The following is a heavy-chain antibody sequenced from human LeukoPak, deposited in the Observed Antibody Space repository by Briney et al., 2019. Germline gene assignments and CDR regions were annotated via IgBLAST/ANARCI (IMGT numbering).Heavy chain of an antibody. Sequence: PGGSLRLSCAASGFTFSSYSMNWVRQAPGKGLEWVSSISSSSSYIYYADSVKGRFTISRDNAKNSLYPQMNSLRAEDTAVYYCARESTSGSYFLSFWGQGTMVTVSS. D-gene: IGHD1-26*01. CDR1: GFTFSSYS. V-gene: IGHV3-21*01. CDR2: ISSSSSYI. J-gene: IGHJ3*01. CDR3: ARESTSGSYFLSF.